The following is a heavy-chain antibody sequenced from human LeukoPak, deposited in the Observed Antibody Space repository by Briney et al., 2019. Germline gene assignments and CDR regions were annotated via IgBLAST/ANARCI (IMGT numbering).Heavy chain of an antibody. CDR3: AREARVLRYFDWLLWGDAFDI. CDR2: IYHSGST. V-gene: IGHV4-30-2*01. D-gene: IGHD3-9*01. CDR1: GGSISSGGHY. Sequence: SETLSLTCTVSGGSISSGGHYWSWIRQPPGKGLEWIGYIYHSGSTYYNPSLKSRVTISVDTSKNQFSLKLSSVTAADTAVYYCAREARVLRYFDWLLWGDAFDIWGQGTMVTVSS. J-gene: IGHJ3*02.